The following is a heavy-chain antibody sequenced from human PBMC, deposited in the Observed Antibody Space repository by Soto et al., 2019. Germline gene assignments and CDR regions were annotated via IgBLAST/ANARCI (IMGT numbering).Heavy chain of an antibody. J-gene: IGHJ6*02. CDR2: IKTDGSST. Sequence: GSLRLSCAASGFTFSSYWMHWVRQAPGKGLVWVSRIKTDGSSTSYADSVRGRFTISRDNAKNTLCLQMNSLRDEDTAVYYCARGIRNYYGTDVWGQGTTVTVSS. CDR3: ARGIRNYYGTDV. CDR1: GFTFSSYW. V-gene: IGHV3-74*01. D-gene: IGHD5-18*01.